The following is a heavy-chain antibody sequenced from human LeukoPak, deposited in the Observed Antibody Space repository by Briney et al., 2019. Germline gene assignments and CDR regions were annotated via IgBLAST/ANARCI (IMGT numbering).Heavy chain of an antibody. V-gene: IGHV1-8*01. CDR2: MNPNSGNT. J-gene: IGHJ4*02. CDR1: VYTFTRYD. CDR3: ARYYDILTGYQG. Sequence: ASVNVSCKASVYTFTRYDINWVRQATGQGLEWMGWMNPNSGNTGYAQKFQGRVTMTRNTSISTAYMELSSLRSEDTAVYYCARYYDILTGYQGWGQGTLVTVSS. D-gene: IGHD3-9*01.